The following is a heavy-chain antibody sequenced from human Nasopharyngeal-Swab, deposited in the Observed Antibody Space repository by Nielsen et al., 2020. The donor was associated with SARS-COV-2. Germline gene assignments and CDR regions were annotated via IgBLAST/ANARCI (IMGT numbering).Heavy chain of an antibody. CDR3: ARGSGYSSGWYRGYYYYYGMDV. Sequence: LETLSLTCAVYGGSFSGYYWSWIRQPPGKGLEWIGEINHSGSTNYNPSLKSRVTISVDTSKNQFSLKLSSVTAADTAVYYCARGSGYSSGWYRGYYYYYGMDVWGQGTTVTVSS. CDR1: GGSFSGYY. CDR2: INHSGST. D-gene: IGHD6-19*01. V-gene: IGHV4-34*01. J-gene: IGHJ6*02.